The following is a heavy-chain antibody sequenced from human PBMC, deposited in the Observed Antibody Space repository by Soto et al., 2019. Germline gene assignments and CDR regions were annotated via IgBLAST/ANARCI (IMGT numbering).Heavy chain of an antibody. J-gene: IGHJ6*02. Sequence: ASVKVSCKASGGTFSSYAISWVRQAPGQGLEWMGGIIPIFGTANYAQKFQGRVTITADESTSTAYMELSSLRSEDTAVYYCARDFSPRRYYSSGWPYGMDVWGQGTTVTVSS. D-gene: IGHD6-19*01. CDR1: GGTFSSYA. CDR3: ARDFSPRRYYSSGWPYGMDV. V-gene: IGHV1-69*13. CDR2: IIPIFGTA.